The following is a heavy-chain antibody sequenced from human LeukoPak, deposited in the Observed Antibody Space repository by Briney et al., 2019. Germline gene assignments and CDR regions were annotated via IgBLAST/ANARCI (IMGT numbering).Heavy chain of an antibody. J-gene: IGHJ4*02. CDR1: GDSIRRDNYY. Sequence: SETLSLTCTVSGDSIRRDNYYWGWIRQPPGKGLEWIGSIYYSGSTYYNPSLKSRVSISVDPSKSQFSLKLTSVTAADTAVYYCATHPLLDYWGQGSLVTVSS. D-gene: IGHD3-16*02. V-gene: IGHV4-39*01. CDR2: IYYSGST. CDR3: ATHPLLDY.